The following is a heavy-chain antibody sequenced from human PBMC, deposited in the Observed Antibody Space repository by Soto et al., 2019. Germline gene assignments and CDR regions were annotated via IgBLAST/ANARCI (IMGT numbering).Heavy chain of an antibody. CDR2: IYPGDSDT. CDR1: GNSFTNYW. Sequence: GESLKISCKGSGNSFTNYWIGWVRQIPGKGLEWMGLIYPGDSDTRYIPSFQGKVTISAVKSIPTAYLQTSSLQASDTAMYYCARTYRGSYAHAFDIWGQGTMVTVSS. CDR3: ARTYRGSYAHAFDI. D-gene: IGHD1-26*01. V-gene: IGHV5-51*01. J-gene: IGHJ3*02.